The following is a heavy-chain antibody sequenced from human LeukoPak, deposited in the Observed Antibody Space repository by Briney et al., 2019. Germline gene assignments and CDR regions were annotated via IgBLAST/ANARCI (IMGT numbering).Heavy chain of an antibody. J-gene: IGHJ4*02. Sequence: GGSLRLSCAASGFTFDNYAMHWVRQAPGKGLEWVSGISGSGGSTYYADSVKGRFTISRDNSKNTLYLQMNSLRAEDTAVYYCAKSGDGGNYFDYWGQGTLDTVSS. CDR3: AKSGDGGNYFDY. CDR1: GFTFDNYA. D-gene: IGHD3-10*01. CDR2: ISGSGGST. V-gene: IGHV3-23*01.